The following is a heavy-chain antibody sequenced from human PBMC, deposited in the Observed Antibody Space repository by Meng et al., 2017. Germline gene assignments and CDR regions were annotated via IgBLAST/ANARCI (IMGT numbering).Heavy chain of an antibody. J-gene: IGHJ4*02. Sequence: VQLVGSGGGLVQPGGSLKLSVAASGFTFNNYWMHWVRQVPGKGLVWVSRISGDGSITNYADSVKGRFTISRDNAKNTLYLQMNSLRPEDTAVYYCLDEAPRSDYWGQGSLVTVPQ. CDR3: LDEAPRSDY. CDR2: ISGDGSIT. V-gene: IGHV3-74*01. D-gene: IGHD1-1*01. CDR1: GFTFNNYW.